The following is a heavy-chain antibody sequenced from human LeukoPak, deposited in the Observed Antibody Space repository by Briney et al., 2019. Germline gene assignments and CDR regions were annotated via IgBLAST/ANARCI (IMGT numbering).Heavy chain of an antibody. CDR1: GFTFSSYT. CDR2: ISSSSTYI. Sequence: TGGSLRLSCAASGFTFSSYTMNWVRQAPGKGMEWVSSISSSSTYIYYADSVKGRFTVSRDNDKNSLYLQMNSLRAEDTAVYHCAKDDSYIRFYSWGQGTLVTVSS. V-gene: IGHV3-21*04. CDR3: AKDDSYIRFYS. J-gene: IGHJ5*02. D-gene: IGHD2/OR15-2a*01.